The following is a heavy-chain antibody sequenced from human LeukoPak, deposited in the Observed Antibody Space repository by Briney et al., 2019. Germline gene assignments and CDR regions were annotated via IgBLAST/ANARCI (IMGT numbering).Heavy chain of an antibody. D-gene: IGHD6-19*01. Sequence: SSETLSLTCTVSGGSISSYYWSWIRQPPGKGLEWIGYIYYSGSTNYNPSLKSRVTISVDTPKNQFSLKLSSVTAADTAVYYCATHSSGLGNRGYYFDYWGQGTLVTVSS. CDR2: IYYSGST. CDR1: GGSISSYY. V-gene: IGHV4-59*01. J-gene: IGHJ4*02. CDR3: ATHSSGLGNRGYYFDY.